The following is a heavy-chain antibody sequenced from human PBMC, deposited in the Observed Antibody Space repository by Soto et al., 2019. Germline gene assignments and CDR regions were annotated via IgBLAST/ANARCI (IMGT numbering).Heavy chain of an antibody. CDR1: GGSISSGDYY. Sequence: SETLSLTCTVSGGSISSGDYYWSWIRQPPGKGLEWIGYIYYSGSTYYNPSLKSRVTISVDTSKNQFSLKLSSVTAADTAVYYCARDSAITTFGVALASYGMDVWGQGTTVTVSS. CDR3: ARDSAITTFGVALASYGMDV. J-gene: IGHJ6*02. V-gene: IGHV4-30-4*01. D-gene: IGHD3-3*01. CDR2: IYYSGST.